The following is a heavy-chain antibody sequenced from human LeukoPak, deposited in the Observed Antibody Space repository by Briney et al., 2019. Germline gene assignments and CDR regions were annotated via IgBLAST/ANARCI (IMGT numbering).Heavy chain of an antibody. CDR1: GFTVSNNY. V-gene: IGHV3-53*01. CDR2: IYSGDTT. CDR3: AKELVSRSSLTFDC. D-gene: IGHD2-2*01. Sequence: GGSLRLSCAVSGFTVSNNYMTWVRQAPGKGLEWVSVIYSGDTTYYADSVRGRFSISRDNSKNTLYLQMISMRAEDTAIYYCAKELVSRSSLTFDCWGQGTLVTVSS. J-gene: IGHJ4*02.